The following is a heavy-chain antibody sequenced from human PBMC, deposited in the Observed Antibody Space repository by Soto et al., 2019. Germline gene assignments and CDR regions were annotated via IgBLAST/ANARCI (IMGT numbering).Heavy chain of an antibody. CDR2: INHSGST. D-gene: IGHD3-10*01. V-gene: IGHV4-34*01. CDR3: ARVKYYGSGSYYNLNWFDP. CDR1: GGSFSGYY. Sequence: SETLSLTCAVYGGSFSGYYWSWIRQPPGKGQEWIGEINHSGSTNDNPSLKSRVTISVDTSKNQFSLKLSSVTAADTAVYYCARVKYYGSGSYYNLNWFDPWGQGTLVTVS. J-gene: IGHJ5*02.